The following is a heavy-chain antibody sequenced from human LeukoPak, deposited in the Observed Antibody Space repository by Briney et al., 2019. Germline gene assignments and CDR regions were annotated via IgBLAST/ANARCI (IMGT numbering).Heavy chain of an antibody. V-gene: IGHV4-39*01. Sequence: SETLSLTCTVSGGSISSSSYYWGWIPQPPGQGLEWIGSIYYSGSNYYNPTLKSRVTISVDTSKNQFSLKLSSVTAADTAVYYCARPPMLDSSPLDTDYWGQGTLVTVSS. CDR2: IYYSGSN. CDR3: ARPPMLDSSPLDTDY. CDR1: GGSISSSSYY. J-gene: IGHJ4*02. D-gene: IGHD6-13*01.